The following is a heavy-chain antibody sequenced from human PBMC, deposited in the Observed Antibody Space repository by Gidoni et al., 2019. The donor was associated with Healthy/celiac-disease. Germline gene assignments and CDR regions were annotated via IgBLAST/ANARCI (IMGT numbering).Heavy chain of an antibody. CDR1: GFTFSSYA. V-gene: IGHV3-64*01. Sequence: EVQLVESGGGLVQPGGSLRLSCAASGFTFSSYAMHWVRQAPGKGLEYVSAISSNGGSTYYANSVKGRFTISRDNSKNTLYLQMGSLRAEDMAVYYCARGESYYDRCAFDIWGQGTMVTVSS. CDR3: ARGESYYDRCAFDI. J-gene: IGHJ3*02. CDR2: ISSNGGST. D-gene: IGHD1-26*01.